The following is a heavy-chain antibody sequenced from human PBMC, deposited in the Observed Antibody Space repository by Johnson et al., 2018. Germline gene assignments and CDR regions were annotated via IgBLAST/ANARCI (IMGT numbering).Heavy chain of an antibody. CDR1: GFPFSSYG. CDR2: ISYDGSSI. CDR3: AKALQQPDRLELREGIDS. J-gene: IGHJ5*01. Sequence: QVQLVESGGRVVQPGRSXRLSCEASGFPFSSYGMHWVRPAPGKGLDWVAVISYDGSSIYYEDPVKGRFTISRDNSKNTLSLQMNSLRGEDTAVFYCAKALQQPDRLELREGIDSWGHGTLVTVSS. D-gene: IGHD1-7*01. V-gene: IGHV3-30*18.